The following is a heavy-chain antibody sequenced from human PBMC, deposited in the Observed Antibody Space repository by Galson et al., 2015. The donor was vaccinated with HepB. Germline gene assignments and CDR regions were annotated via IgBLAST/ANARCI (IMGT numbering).Heavy chain of an antibody. CDR1: GFTFSSYS. CDR3: APESARDAFDI. V-gene: IGHV3-21*01. Sequence: SLRLSCAASGFTFSSYSMNWVRRAPGKGLEWVSSISSSSSYIYYADSVKGRFTISRDNAKNSLYLQMNSLRAEDTAVYYCAPESARDAFDIWGQGTMVTVSS. CDR2: ISSSSSYI. J-gene: IGHJ3*02. D-gene: IGHD2-15*01.